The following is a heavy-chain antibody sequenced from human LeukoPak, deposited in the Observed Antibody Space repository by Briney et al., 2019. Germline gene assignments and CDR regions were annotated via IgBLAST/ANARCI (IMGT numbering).Heavy chain of an antibody. Sequence: SGGSLRLSCAASGFTLSNHWMTWVRQVLGRGPEWVANVNRDGSETYYLDSVKGRFTISKDNAKNSLYLQMNSLRAEDTALYHCARNNGMDVWGQGTTVIVSS. CDR2: VNRDGSET. J-gene: IGHJ6*02. CDR3: ARNNGMDV. CDR1: GFTLSNHW. V-gene: IGHV3-7*03.